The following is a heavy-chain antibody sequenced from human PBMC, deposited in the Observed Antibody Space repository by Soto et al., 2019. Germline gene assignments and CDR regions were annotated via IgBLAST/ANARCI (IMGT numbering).Heavy chain of an antibody. CDR2: IRKDGSEK. J-gene: IGHJ4*02. D-gene: IGHD2-8*02. V-gene: IGHV3-7*03. Sequence: EVQLVESGGGLVQPGGSLRLSCAASQFTSSSYWMGWVRQAPGKGLEWVANIRKDGSEKNYVDSVKGRFTISRDNTKNSLYLQMNSLTAEDTAVYYCVESGGAADYWGQGTLVTVSS. CDR1: QFTSSSYW. CDR3: VESGGAADY.